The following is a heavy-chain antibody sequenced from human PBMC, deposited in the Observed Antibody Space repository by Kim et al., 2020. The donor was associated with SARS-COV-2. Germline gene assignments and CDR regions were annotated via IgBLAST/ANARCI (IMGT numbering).Heavy chain of an antibody. CDR1: GFTFSSYA. CDR2: ISGSGGST. CDR3: AKGGYDFWSGLIGY. D-gene: IGHD3-3*01. Sequence: GGSLRLSCAASGFTFSSYAMSWVRQAPGKGLEWVSAISGSGGSTYYADSVKGRFTISRDNSKNTLYLQMNSLRAEDTAVYYCAKGGYDFWSGLIGYWGQGTLVTVSS. J-gene: IGHJ4*02. V-gene: IGHV3-23*01.